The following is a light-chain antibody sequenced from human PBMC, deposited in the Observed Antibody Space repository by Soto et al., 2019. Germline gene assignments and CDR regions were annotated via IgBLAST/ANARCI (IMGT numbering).Light chain of an antibody. CDR3: QQYGTSPLT. Sequence: EIVLTQSPATLSLSPGERATLSCRASQSVSSYLVWYQQKPGQAPRLLISDASNRATGIPDRFSGSGSGTDFTLTITRLEPEDFAVYYCQQYGTSPLTFGGGTKVDIK. CDR1: QSVSSY. J-gene: IGKJ4*01. V-gene: IGKV3-20*01. CDR2: DAS.